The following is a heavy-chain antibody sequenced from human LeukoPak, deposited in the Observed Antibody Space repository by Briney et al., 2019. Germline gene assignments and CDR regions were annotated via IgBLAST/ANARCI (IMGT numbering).Heavy chain of an antibody. CDR2: IYYSGST. D-gene: IGHD3-10*01. CDR3: ARRYYYGSGSYYKENNWFDP. V-gene: IGHV4-39*01. CDR1: GGSISSGGYY. J-gene: IGHJ5*02. Sequence: PSETLSLTCTVSGGSISSGGYYWGWIRQPPGKGLEWIGSIYYSGSTYYNPSLKSRVTISVDTSKNQFSLKLSSVTAADTAVYYCARRYYYGSGSYYKENNWFDPWGQGTLVTVSS.